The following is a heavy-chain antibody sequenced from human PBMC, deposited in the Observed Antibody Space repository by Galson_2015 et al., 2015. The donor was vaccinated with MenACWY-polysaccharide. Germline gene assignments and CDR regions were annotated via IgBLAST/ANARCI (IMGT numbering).Heavy chain of an antibody. Sequence: ETLSLTCTVSGGSISSSSYYWGWIRQPPGKGLEWIGSMTYSGRTYSNPSLKSRVSRSVDTSKNQFSLKLSSVTAADTAVYYCLNQSTLHFISEYGGPGHLVTVSS. D-gene: IGHD3-3*02. CDR2: MTYSGRT. CDR3: LNQSTLHFISEY. CDR1: GGSISSSSYY. V-gene: IGHV4-39*01. J-gene: IGHJ4*02.